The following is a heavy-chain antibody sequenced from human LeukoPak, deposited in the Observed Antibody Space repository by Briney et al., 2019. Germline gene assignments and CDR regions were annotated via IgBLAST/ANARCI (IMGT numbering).Heavy chain of an antibody. Sequence: SETLSLTCTVSGGSISSYYWSWIRQPPGKGLEWIGYIYYSGSTNYNPSLKSRVTISVDTSKNQFSLKLSSVTAADTAVYYCARQLRGWGSGHQDAFDIWGQGTMVTVSS. J-gene: IGHJ3*02. CDR1: GGSISSYY. D-gene: IGHD2-15*01. CDR3: ARQLRGWGSGHQDAFDI. V-gene: IGHV4-59*08. CDR2: IYYSGST.